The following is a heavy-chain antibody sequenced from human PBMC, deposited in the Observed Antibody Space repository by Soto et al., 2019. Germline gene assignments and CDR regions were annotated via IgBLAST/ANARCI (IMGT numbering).Heavy chain of an antibody. D-gene: IGHD6-25*01. CDR2: IYYSGST. V-gene: IGHV4-30-4*01. CDR3: AGERPDGGRLGP. J-gene: IGHJ5*02. Sequence: PSETLSLTCSVSGGSISSGDYYWSWIRQPPGKGLEWIGYIYYSGSTYYNPSLKSRVTISVDTSKNQFSLKLSSVTAADTAVYDCAGERPDGGRLGPWGQGTLVTFSS. CDR1: GGSISSGDYY.